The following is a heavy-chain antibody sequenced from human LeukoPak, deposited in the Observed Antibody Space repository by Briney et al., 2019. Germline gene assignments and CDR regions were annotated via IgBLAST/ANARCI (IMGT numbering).Heavy chain of an antibody. CDR2: ISWNSGSI. V-gene: IGHV3-9*01. CDR1: GFTFSSYA. CDR3: AKAYYDSSGYYQDY. Sequence: PGGSLRLSCAASGFTFSSYAMSWVRQAPGEGLEWVSGISWNSGSIGYADSVKGRFTISRDNAKNSLYLQMNSLRAEDTALYYCAKAYYDSSGYYQDYWGQGTLVTVSS. D-gene: IGHD3-22*01. J-gene: IGHJ4*02.